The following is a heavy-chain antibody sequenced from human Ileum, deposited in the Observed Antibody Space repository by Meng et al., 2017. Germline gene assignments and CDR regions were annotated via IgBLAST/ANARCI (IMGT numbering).Heavy chain of an antibody. D-gene: IGHD1-26*01. CDR2: IHHSGRT. J-gene: IGHJ4*02. Sequence: QQNPGAAGLLTPPDPPSPTCAFCGGSFNDYYWSWVRQSPGKGLEWIGQIHHSGRTNYKSSLVRRVTISVDTSKSQFSLKLTSVTAADTAMYYCVRGPARETHDFDYWGQGALVTVSS. CDR3: VRGPARETHDFDY. CDR1: GGSFNDYY. V-gene: IGHV4-34*01.